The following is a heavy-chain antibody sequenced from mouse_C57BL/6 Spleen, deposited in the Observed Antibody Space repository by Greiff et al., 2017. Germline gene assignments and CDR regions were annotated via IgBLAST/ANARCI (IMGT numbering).Heavy chain of an antibody. D-gene: IGHD1-1*01. CDR1: GYTFTSYW. CDR3: ARFMTTVVASYYFDY. J-gene: IGHJ2*01. V-gene: IGHV1-55*01. CDR2: IYPGSGST. Sequence: VQLQQPGAELVKPGASVKMSCKASGYTFTSYWITWVKQRPGQGLEWIGDIYPGSGSTNYNEKFKSKATLTIDTSSSTAYMQLRSLTSEDSAVYYCARFMTTVVASYYFDYWGKGTTLTVSS.